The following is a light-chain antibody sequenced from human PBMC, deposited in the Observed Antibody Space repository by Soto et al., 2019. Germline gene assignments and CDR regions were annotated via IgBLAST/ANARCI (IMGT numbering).Light chain of an antibody. J-gene: IGKJ2*01. V-gene: IGKV2-30*02. CDR3: MEGTYWPKT. CDR2: RVS. CDR1: QSFVHSDGNTY. Sequence: DVVLTQSPLSLPVTLGQPASISCRSSQSFVHSDGNTYLHWFQQRPGQSPRRLIYRVSTRDSGVPDRLSGGGSGTDFTLKISRVEAEDVGVYYCMEGTYWPKTLGQATMLEIK.